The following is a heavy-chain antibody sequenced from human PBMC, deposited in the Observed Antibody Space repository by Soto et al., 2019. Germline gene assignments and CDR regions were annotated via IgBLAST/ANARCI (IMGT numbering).Heavy chain of an antibody. V-gene: IGHV4-30-2*01. D-gene: IGHD3-22*01. J-gene: IGHJ5*02. CDR2: MYYSGGT. CDR3: SISSSGWPKWFDT. Sequence: SETLSLTCAVSGGSISGAHYSWNWIRQPPGKALEWIGCMYYSGGTHYSPSLRSRVSISVDTSKNQFSLKLTSVTSADTAVYYCSISSSGWPKWFDTWGQGTLVTVSS. CDR1: GGSISGAHYS.